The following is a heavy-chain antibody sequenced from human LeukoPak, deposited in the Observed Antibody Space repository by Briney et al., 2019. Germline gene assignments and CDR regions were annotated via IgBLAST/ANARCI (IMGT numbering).Heavy chain of an antibody. D-gene: IGHD5-18*01. CDR3: ARGRETWIQLWPTYYYYGMDV. CDR2: MNPNSGNT. CDR1: GYTFTSYG. Sequence: ASVKVSCKASGYTFTSYGISWVRQATGQGLEWMGWMNPNSGNTGYAQKFQGRVTMTRNTSISTAYMELSSLRSEDTAVYYCARGRETWIQLWPTYYYYGMDVWGQGTTVTVSS. J-gene: IGHJ6*02. V-gene: IGHV1-8*02.